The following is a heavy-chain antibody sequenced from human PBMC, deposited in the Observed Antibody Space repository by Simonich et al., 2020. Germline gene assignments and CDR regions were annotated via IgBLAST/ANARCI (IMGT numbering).Heavy chain of an antibody. Sequence: QVQLQQWGAGLLKPSETLSLTCAVYGGSFRGYYWCWVRQPPGKGVEGIGEITHSGSTNYHPSLKGRGTIAVDTSKNQFSLKLSSVTAADTAVYYCARGKGWKNAFDIWGQGTMVTVSS. CDR2: ITHSGST. D-gene: IGHD1-1*01. CDR3: ARGKGWKNAFDI. V-gene: IGHV4-34*01. CDR1: GGSFRGYY. J-gene: IGHJ3*02.